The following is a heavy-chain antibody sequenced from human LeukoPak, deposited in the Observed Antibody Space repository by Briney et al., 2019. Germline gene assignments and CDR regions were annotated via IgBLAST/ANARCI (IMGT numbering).Heavy chain of an antibody. Sequence: GGSLRLSCAASGFTFSSYSMNWVRQAPGKGLEWVAVISYDGSNKYYADSVKGRFTISRDNSKNTLYLQMNSLRAEDTAVYYCAKAEAFDIWGQGTMVTVSS. V-gene: IGHV3-30*18. CDR1: GFTFSSYS. CDR3: AKAEAFDI. CDR2: ISYDGSNK. J-gene: IGHJ3*02.